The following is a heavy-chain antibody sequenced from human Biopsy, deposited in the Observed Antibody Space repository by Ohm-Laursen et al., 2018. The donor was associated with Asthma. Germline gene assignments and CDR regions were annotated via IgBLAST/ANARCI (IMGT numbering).Heavy chain of an antibody. Sequence: SLRLSCTASRFTYEMHWVRQAPGKGLEWVANIKHDGSEKNHVDSLKGRFTISRDNAKNLLFLQMNSLRAEDTAVYYCARTFHFWSPYHAEHYQLWGQGTLVTVSS. CDR1: RFTYE. CDR3: ARTFHFWSPYHAEHYQL. D-gene: IGHD3-3*01. CDR2: IKHDGSEK. V-gene: IGHV3-7*01. J-gene: IGHJ1*01.